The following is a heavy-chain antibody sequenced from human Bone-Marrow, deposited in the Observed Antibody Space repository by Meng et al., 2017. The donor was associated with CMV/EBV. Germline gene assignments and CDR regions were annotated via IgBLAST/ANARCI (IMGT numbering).Heavy chain of an antibody. CDR2: INSDGSST. CDR1: GFTFSSYW. V-gene: IGHV3-74*01. CDR3: ARDRNSIFGVGALDY. D-gene: IGHD3-3*01. J-gene: IGHJ4*02. Sequence: GESLKISCAASGFTFSSYWMHWVRQAPGKGLVWVSRINSDGSSTSYADSVKGRFTISRDNAKNTLYLQMNSLRAEDTAVYYCARDRNSIFGVGALDYWGQGTLVTVSS.